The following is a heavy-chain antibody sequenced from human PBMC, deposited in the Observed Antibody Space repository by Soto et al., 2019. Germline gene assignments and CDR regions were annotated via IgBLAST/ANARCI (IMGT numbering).Heavy chain of an antibody. CDR2: IRSKANSYAT. D-gene: IGHD3-16*01. CDR1: GFTFSGSA. CDR3: TRLPLPGEYYYYYGMDV. Sequence: QPGGSLRLSCAASGFTFSGSAMHWVRQASGKGLEWVGRIRSKANSYATAYAASVKGRFTISRDDSKNTAYLQMNSLKTEDTAVYYCTRLPLPGEYYYYYGMDVWGQGTTVTVSS. V-gene: IGHV3-73*01. J-gene: IGHJ6*02.